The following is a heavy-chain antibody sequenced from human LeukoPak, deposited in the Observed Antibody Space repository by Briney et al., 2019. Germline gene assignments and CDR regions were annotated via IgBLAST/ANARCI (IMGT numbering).Heavy chain of an antibody. V-gene: IGHV3-21*01. Sequence: GRSLRLSCAASGFTFSSYSMNWVRQAPGKGLEWVSSISSSSSYIYYADSVKGRFTISRDNAKNSLYLQMNSLRAEDTAVYYCARDRPHSSSWFPSVYYYGMDVWGKGTTVTVSS. CDR2: ISSSSSYI. CDR1: GFTFSSYS. J-gene: IGHJ6*04. D-gene: IGHD6-13*01. CDR3: ARDRPHSSSWFPSVYYYGMDV.